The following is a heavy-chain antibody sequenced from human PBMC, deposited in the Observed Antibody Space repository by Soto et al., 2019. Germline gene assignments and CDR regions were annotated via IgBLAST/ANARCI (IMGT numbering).Heavy chain of an antibody. Sequence: SVKVSCKASGGTFSSYAISWVRQAPGQGLEWMGGIIPIFGTANYAQKFQGRVTITADESTSTAYMELSSLRSEDTAVYYCARGVPNVKRYYYGSGSQKYYYYGMDVWG. J-gene: IGHJ6*02. D-gene: IGHD3-10*01. CDR1: GGTFSSYA. CDR3: ARGVPNVKRYYYGSGSQKYYYYGMDV. V-gene: IGHV1-69*13. CDR2: IIPIFGTA.